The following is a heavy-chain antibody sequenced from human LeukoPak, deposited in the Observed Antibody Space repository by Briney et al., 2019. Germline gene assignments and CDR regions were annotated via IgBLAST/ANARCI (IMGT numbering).Heavy chain of an antibody. CDR1: GFTFSSYA. Sequence: GGSLRLSFAASGFTFSSYAMSWVRQAPGKGLEWVSAISGSGGSTYYADSVKGRFTISRDNSKNTLYLQMNSLRAEDTAVYYCPKPDALKYQLPHAFDIWAKGQWSPSLQ. D-gene: IGHD2-2*01. V-gene: IGHV3-23*01. CDR3: PKPDALKYQLPHAFDI. CDR2: ISGSGGST. J-gene: IGHJ3*02.